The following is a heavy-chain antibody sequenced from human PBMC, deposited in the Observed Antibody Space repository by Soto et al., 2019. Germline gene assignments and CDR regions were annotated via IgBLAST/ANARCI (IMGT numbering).Heavy chain of an antibody. CDR1: GVTFSIYS. CDR3: ARDPGYCSGGSCYSMIFAY. CDR2: ISSSSSYI. D-gene: IGHD2-15*01. J-gene: IGHJ4*02. Sequence: GWSLGLSCAASGVTFSIYSMNWVRQAPGKGLEWVSSISSSSSYIYYADSVKGRFTISRDNAKNSLYLQMNSLRAEDTAVYYCARDPGYCSGGSCYSMIFAYLGQGTLVTVS. V-gene: IGHV3-21*01.